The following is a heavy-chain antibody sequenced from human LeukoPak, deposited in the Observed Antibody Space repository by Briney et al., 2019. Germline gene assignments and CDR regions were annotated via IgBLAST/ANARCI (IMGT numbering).Heavy chain of an antibody. CDR3: ARGATGTTFYHRLDP. CDR2: IIPTYRTP. V-gene: IGHV1-69*05. CDR1: GGTFGIYG. D-gene: IGHD1-7*01. J-gene: IGHJ5*02. Sequence: GASVKVSCKASGGTFGIYGMSWVRQAPGQGLEWMGGIIPTYRTPTYAERFQGRVTITTDDSTSTVYMEVSRLRSEDTAVYYCARGATGTTFYHRLDPWGQGTLVTVSS.